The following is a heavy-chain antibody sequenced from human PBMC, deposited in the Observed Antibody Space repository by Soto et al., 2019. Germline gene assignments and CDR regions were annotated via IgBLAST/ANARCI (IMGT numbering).Heavy chain of an antibody. CDR1: GGSISSYY. D-gene: IGHD6-6*01. V-gene: IGHV4-59*01. Sequence: PSETLSLTCTVSGGSISSYYWSWIRQPPGKGLEWIGYIYYSGSTNYNPSLRSRVTISVDTSKNQFSLKLSPVTAADTAVYYCARRGQLVWRGGVHYYYGMDVWGQGTTVTVSS. CDR3: ARRGQLVWRGGVHYYYGMDV. J-gene: IGHJ6*02. CDR2: IYYSGST.